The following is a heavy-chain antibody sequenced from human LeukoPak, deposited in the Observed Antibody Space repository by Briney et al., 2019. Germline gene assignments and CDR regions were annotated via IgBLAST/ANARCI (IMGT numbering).Heavy chain of an antibody. CDR2: ISWNSGSI. D-gene: IGHD1-26*01. J-gene: IGHJ4*02. V-gene: IGHV3-9*01. Sequence: GRSLRLSCAASGFTFDDYAMHWVRQAPGKGLEWVSGISWNSGSIGYADSVKGRFTISRDNAKNSLYLQMNSLRAEDTALYYCAEGPGGSYLDYWGQGTLVTVSS. CDR1: GFTFDDYA. CDR3: AEGPGGSYLDY.